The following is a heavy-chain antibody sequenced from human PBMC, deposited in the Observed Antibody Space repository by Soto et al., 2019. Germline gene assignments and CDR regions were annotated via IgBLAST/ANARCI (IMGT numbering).Heavy chain of an antibody. Sequence: QVQLVQSGAEVKKPGSSVKVSCKASEGTFSSYAISWVRQAPGQGLEWMGGIIPIFGTANYAQKFQGRVTITADESTSTAYMELSSLRSEDTAVYYCARQMEDIAARRLRYYYGMDVWGQGTTVTVSS. CDR3: ARQMEDIAARRLRYYYGMDV. D-gene: IGHD6-6*01. J-gene: IGHJ6*02. CDR2: IIPIFGTA. V-gene: IGHV1-69*01. CDR1: EGTFSSYA.